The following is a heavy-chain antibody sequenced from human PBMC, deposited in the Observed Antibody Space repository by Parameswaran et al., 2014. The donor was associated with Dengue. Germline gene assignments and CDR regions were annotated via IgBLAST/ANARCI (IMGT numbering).Heavy chain of an antibody. Sequence: VRQMPGKGLEWMGIIYPGDADTRYSPSFQGQVTISADKSITTAYLQWSSLKASDTAMYYCARSAVATITSGAEYWGQGTLVTVSS. CDR3: ARSAVATITSGAEY. CDR2: IYPGDADT. D-gene: IGHD5-12*01. V-gene: IGHV5-51*01. J-gene: IGHJ4*02.